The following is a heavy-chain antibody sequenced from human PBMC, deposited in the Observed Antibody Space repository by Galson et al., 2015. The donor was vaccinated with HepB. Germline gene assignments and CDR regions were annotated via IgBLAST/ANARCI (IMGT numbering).Heavy chain of an antibody. CDR1: GYTFTSNA. CDR3: ARGGYYYGSGSYYNPPEYFQD. J-gene: IGHJ1*01. D-gene: IGHD3-10*01. CDR2: INAGNAKT. V-gene: IGHV1-3*01. Sequence: SVKVSCKASGYTFTSNAMHWVRQAPGQRLEWMGWINAGNAKTKYSERFQGRLTITRDTSARTAYMELSSLTSEDTAVYYCARGGYYYGSGSYYNPPEYFQDWGQGTQVTVSS.